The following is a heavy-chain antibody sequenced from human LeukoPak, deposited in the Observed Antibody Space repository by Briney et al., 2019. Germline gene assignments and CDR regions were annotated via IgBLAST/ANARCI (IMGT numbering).Heavy chain of an antibody. D-gene: IGHD3-16*01. Sequence: PGGSLRLSCAASGFSLSNYGLYCVRQGPGKGLEWVAVINFDGSIKYYADSVKGRFTISKDSSKNTLYLQMNSLRADDTAMYYCARWGGTRQYYFDYWGQGTLATVSS. J-gene: IGHJ4*02. CDR3: ARWGGTRQYYFDY. CDR2: INFDGSIK. V-gene: IGHV3-33*01. CDR1: GFSLSNYG.